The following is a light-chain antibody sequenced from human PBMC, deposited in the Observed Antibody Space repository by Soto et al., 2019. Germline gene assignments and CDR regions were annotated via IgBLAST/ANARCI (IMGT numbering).Light chain of an antibody. CDR3: QQSYSTPT. CDR1: QDVGKW. V-gene: IGKV1-12*01. Sequence: DIQMTQSPPSVSASVGDRVTITCRASQDVGKWLAWYQQKPGKAPTLLIHGASSLQSGVPPRYSGSGYGTDFTLTISSLQPEDFATYYCQQSYSTPTFGQGTRLEIK. J-gene: IGKJ5*01. CDR2: GAS.